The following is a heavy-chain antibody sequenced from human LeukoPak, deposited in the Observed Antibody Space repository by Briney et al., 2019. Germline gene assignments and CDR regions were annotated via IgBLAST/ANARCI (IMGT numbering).Heavy chain of an antibody. CDR3: TRGLVVLSATSWAFDI. CDR2: MNPSSGNT. J-gene: IGHJ3*02. Sequence: ASVKVSCKASGYTFTSYDINWVRQATGQGLEWMGWMNPSSGNTGYAQKFQARVSMTRNTSISTAYMELSSLRSEDTAVYYCTRGLVVLSATSWAFDIWGHGTMVTVSP. V-gene: IGHV1-8*01. D-gene: IGHD2-15*01. CDR1: GYTFTSYD.